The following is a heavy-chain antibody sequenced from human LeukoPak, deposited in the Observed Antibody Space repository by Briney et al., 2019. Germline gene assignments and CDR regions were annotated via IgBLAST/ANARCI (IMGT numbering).Heavy chain of an antibody. CDR1: GGSFSGYY. Sequence: PSETLSLTCAVYGGSFSGYYWSWIRQPPGKGLEWIGEINHSGSTNYNPSLKSRVTISVDTSKNQFSLKLSSVTAADTAVYYCARGPGCSSTSCFSWFDPWGQGTLVTVSS. CDR3: ARGPGCSSTSCFSWFDP. D-gene: IGHD2-2*01. CDR2: INHSGST. J-gene: IGHJ5*02. V-gene: IGHV4-34*01.